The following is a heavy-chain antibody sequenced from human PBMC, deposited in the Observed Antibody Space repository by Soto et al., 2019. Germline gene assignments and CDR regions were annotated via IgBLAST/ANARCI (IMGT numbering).Heavy chain of an antibody. J-gene: IGHJ4*02. V-gene: IGHV3-7*05. CDR3: ARMSIGSYSFEL. CDR1: GFALSAYW. D-gene: IGHD3-10*01. CDR2: IRQDGGEK. Sequence: EVQLVESGGSLAQPGGSLRLSCTASGFALSAYWMTWVRQTPGKRLEWVAYIRQDGGEKYYVDSVRGRFTISRDNAKNSLYLQTSSVRADDTAVYYCARMSIGSYSFELWGQGTQVTVSS.